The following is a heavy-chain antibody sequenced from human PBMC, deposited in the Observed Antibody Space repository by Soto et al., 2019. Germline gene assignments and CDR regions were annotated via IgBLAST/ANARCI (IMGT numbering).Heavy chain of an antibody. CDR2: IDPSDSYT. D-gene: IGHD3-22*01. V-gene: IGHV5-10-1*01. J-gene: IGHJ6*02. CDR1: GYSFTSYW. Sequence: GESLKLSCKGSGYSFTSYWISWVRQMPGKGLEWMGRIDPSDSYTNYSPSFQGHVTISADKSISTAYLQWSSLKASDTAMYYCARLYYDSSGYYPYYYYGMDVWGQGTTVTVSS. CDR3: ARLYYDSSGYYPYYYYGMDV.